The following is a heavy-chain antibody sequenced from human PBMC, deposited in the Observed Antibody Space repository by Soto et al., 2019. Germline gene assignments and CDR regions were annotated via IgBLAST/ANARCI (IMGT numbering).Heavy chain of an antibody. J-gene: IGHJ4*02. CDR2: IIPILGIA. D-gene: IGHD2-21*02. V-gene: IGHV1-69*04. CDR1: GYTFTSYG. Sequence: SVKVSCKASGYTFTSYGFSWVRQAPGQGLEWMGRIIPILGIANYAQKFQGRVTITRDTSASTAYMELSSLRSEDTAVYYCARSIVVVTALDYWGQGTLVTVSS. CDR3: ARSIVVVTALDY.